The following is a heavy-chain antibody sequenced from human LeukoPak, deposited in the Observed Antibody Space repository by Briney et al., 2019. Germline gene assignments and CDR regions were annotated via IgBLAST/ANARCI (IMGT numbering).Heavy chain of an antibody. Sequence: GGSLRLSCAASGFTFSSYSMNWVRQAPGKGLEWVSSIRSSSSYIYYADSVKGRFTISRDNAKNSLYLQMNSLRAEDTAVYYCARGVQDSNAFDIWGQGTMVTVSS. CDR1: GFTFSSYS. CDR3: ARGVQDSNAFDI. D-gene: IGHD3-10*01. CDR2: IRSSSSYI. V-gene: IGHV3-21*01. J-gene: IGHJ3*02.